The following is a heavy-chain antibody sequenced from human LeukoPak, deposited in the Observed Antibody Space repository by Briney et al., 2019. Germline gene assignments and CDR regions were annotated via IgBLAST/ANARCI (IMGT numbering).Heavy chain of an antibody. CDR1: GFTFSSYA. J-gene: IGHJ4*02. D-gene: IGHD6-6*01. Sequence: GGSLRLSCAASGFTFSSYAMSWVRQAPGKGLNWVSAISSSGGSTYYAESVKGGFTISRDNSKNTLYLQMNSLRAEDTAVYYCAKDRGQLAHYFDYWGQGTLVTVSS. CDR2: ISSSGGST. CDR3: AKDRGQLAHYFDY. V-gene: IGHV3-23*01.